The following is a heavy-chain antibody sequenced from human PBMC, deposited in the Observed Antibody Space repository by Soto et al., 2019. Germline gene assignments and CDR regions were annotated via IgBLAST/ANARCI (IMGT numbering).Heavy chain of an antibody. V-gene: IGHV1-18*01. Sequence: ASVKVSCKASGYTFTSYGISWVRQAPGQGLEWMGWISAYNGNTNYAQKLQGRVTLTTDTSTSTAYMELRSLRSDDTAVYYCARGDCISTTCPPFYYYYGLDVWGQGTTVTVSS. CDR1: GYTFTSYG. D-gene: IGHD2-2*01. CDR2: ISAYNGNT. J-gene: IGHJ6*02. CDR3: ARGDCISTTCPPFYYYYGLDV.